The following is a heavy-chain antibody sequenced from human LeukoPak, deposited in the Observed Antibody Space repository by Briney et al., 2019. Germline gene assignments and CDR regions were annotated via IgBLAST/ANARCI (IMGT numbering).Heavy chain of an antibody. CDR3: AGPGHGYFDL. J-gene: IGHJ2*01. Sequence: SETLSLTCTVSGDSISRYYWSWVRQPPDEGGEGMGDIYYNGSTNYNPCLRSRGTISVETYKKQFSLKLSSVTAADTAVYYCAGPGHGYFDLWGRGTLVTVSS. CDR2: IYYNGST. CDR1: GDSISRYY. V-gene: IGHV4-59*03.